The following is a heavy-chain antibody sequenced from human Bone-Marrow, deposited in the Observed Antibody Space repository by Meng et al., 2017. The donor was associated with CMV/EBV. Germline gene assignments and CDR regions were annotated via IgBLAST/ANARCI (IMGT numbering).Heavy chain of an antibody. CDR1: SGSISRSY. V-gene: IGHV4-59*07. Sequence: HVQLQESAAGLVKPSDTLSRPGTVSSGSISRSYWSWIRHSPGKGLEWIGYVYYSGSTNYNRSLKSRVTMSVDTSKKQFSLKLSSVTAADTAVYYCARGVWDNSGWAYFDYWGQGTLVTVSS. CDR3: ARGVWDNSGWAYFDY. D-gene: IGHD6-19*01. J-gene: IGHJ4*02. CDR2: VYYSGST.